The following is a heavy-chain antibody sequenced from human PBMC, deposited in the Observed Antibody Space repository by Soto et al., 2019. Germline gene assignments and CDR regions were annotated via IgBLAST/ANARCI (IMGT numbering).Heavy chain of an antibody. CDR2: ISSSSSYI. D-gene: IGHD5-18*01. J-gene: IGHJ6*02. V-gene: IGHV3-21*01. CDR1: GFTFSSYS. CDR3: ARDGSANGKYYYYGMDV. Sequence: GGSLRLSCAASGFTFSSYSMNWVRQAPGKGLEWVSSISSSSSYIYYADSVKGRFTISRDNAKNSLYLQMNSLRAEDTAVYYCARDGSANGKYYYYGMDVWGQGTTVTVS.